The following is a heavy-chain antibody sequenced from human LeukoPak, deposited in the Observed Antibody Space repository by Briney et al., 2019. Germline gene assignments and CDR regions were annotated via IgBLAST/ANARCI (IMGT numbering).Heavy chain of an antibody. D-gene: IGHD4-17*01. Sequence: PSETLSLTCAVYGGSFSGYYWSWIRQPPGKGLEWIGEINHSGSTNYNPSLKSRVTISVDTSKNQFSLKLSSVTAADTAVYYCARGPDGDKTFDYWGQGTLVTVSS. CDR3: ARGPDGDKTFDY. J-gene: IGHJ4*02. V-gene: IGHV4-34*01. CDR2: INHSGST. CDR1: GGSFSGYY.